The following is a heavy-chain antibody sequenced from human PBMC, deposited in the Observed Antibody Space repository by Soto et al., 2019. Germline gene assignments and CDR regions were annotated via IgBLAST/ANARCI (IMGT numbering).Heavy chain of an antibody. CDR2: IKQDGIEK. CDR1: GFTFGSHW. V-gene: IGHV3-7*03. CDR3: ASRPSADRYYAVFDY. D-gene: IGHD3-3*01. J-gene: IGHJ4*02. Sequence: GGSLRLSCVGSGFTFGSHWLTWVRQSAGKGPEWVANIKQDGIEKHYVDSVKDRFIISRDNAKNSLFLQMNRLRAEDTAVYYCASRPSADRYYAVFDYWGQGALVTVSS.